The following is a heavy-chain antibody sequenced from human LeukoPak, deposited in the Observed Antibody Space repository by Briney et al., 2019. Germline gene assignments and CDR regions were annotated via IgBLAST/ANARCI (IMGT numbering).Heavy chain of an antibody. J-gene: IGHJ4*02. V-gene: IGHV4-59*01. Sequence: PSETLSLTCTVSGGSISSYYWSWIRQPPGKGLEWIGYIYYSGSTNYNPSLKSRVTISVDTYKNQFSLKLSSVTAADTAVYYCAAQDGYITTYFDYWGQGTLVTVSS. D-gene: IGHD5-24*01. CDR3: AAQDGYITTYFDY. CDR2: IYYSGST. CDR1: GGSISSYY.